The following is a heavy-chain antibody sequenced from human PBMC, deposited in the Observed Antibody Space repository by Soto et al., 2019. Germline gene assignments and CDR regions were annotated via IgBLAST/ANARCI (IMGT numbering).Heavy chain of an antibody. J-gene: IGHJ5*02. Sequence: GESLKISCKVSGYSFSTSWMGWVRQLPGKGLEWMGIIYPGDSDSRYGPSFEGHVTFSVDKSVSTAYLEWSSLKASDTAIYYCARLSRRVAQESNYFDPWGQGTLVTVSS. CDR2: IYPGDSDS. CDR3: ARLSRRVAQESNYFDP. V-gene: IGHV5-51*01. CDR1: GYSFSTSW. D-gene: IGHD2-8*01.